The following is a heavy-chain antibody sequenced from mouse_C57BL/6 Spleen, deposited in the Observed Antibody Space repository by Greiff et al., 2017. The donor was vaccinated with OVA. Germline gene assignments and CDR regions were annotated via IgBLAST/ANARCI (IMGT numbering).Heavy chain of an antibody. CDR2: IYPGSGNT. CDR1: GYTFTDYY. V-gene: IGHV1-76*01. D-gene: IGHD1-1*02. J-gene: IGHJ4*01. Sequence: QVQLQQSGAELVRPGASVKLSCKASGYTFTDYYINWVKQRPGQGLEWIARIYPGSGNTYYNEKFKGKATLTAEKSSSTAYMQLSSLTSEDSAVYFCARGGKLLGAMDYWGQGTSVTVSS. CDR3: ARGGKLLGAMDY.